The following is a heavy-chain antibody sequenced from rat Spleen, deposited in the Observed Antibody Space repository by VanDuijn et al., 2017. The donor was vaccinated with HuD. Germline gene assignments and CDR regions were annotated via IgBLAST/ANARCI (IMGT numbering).Heavy chain of an antibody. CDR3: ARGTTAYYWYFDF. D-gene: IGHD1-11*01. V-gene: IGHV3-3*01. Sequence: EVQLQESGPGLVKPSQSLSLTCSVTDHSITNGYRWNWIRKFPGNKLEWMGYINSAGNTLYNPSLKSRISITRDTSKNQFFLLLNSVTTEDTATYYCARGTTAYYWYFDFWGPGTMVTVSS. CDR2: INSAGNT. CDR1: DHSITNGYR. J-gene: IGHJ1*01.